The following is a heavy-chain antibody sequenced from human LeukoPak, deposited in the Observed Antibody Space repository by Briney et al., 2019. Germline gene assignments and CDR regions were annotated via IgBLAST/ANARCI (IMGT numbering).Heavy chain of an antibody. V-gene: IGHV3-48*02. CDR2: ISSSSSTI. D-gene: IGHD2-15*01. CDR1: GFTFSSYS. Sequence: GGSLSLSCAASGFTFSSYSMNCVRQAPGKGREWVLYISSSSSTIYYADSVKGRFTISRDNAKNSLYLQMNSLRDEDTAVYYCARVGVVVVAAFDYWGQGTLVTVSS. J-gene: IGHJ4*02. CDR3: ARVGVVVVAAFDY.